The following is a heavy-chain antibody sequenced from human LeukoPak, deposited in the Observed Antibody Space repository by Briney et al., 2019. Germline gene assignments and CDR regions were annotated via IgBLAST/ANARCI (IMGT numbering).Heavy chain of an antibody. J-gene: IGHJ4*02. CDR2: INPNSGGT. V-gene: IGHV1-2*02. D-gene: IGHD4-23*01. CDR3: ARDILKRWYYFDY. Sequence: ASVKVSYKASGYTFTGYYLHGVRQAPGQGLEWMGWINPNSGGTNYAQKFQGRVTMTRDTSISTAYMELSRLRSDDTAVYYCARDILKRWYYFDYWGQGTLVTVSS. CDR1: GYTFTGYY.